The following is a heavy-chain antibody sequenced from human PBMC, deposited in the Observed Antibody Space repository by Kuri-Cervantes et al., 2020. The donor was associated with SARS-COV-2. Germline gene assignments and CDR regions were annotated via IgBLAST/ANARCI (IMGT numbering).Heavy chain of an antibody. CDR1: GFLFSASA. J-gene: IGHJ4*02. D-gene: IGHD6-19*01. Sequence: GESLKISCEVSGFLFSASAIHWVRQAPGKGLEWVAFIRYDGGNKYYADSVKGRFTISRDNSKNTLYLQMNSLRAEDTAVYYCAKDSSSGWYGGLDYWGQGTLVTVSS. CDR3: AKDSSSGWYGGLDY. CDR2: IRYDGGNK. V-gene: IGHV3-30*02.